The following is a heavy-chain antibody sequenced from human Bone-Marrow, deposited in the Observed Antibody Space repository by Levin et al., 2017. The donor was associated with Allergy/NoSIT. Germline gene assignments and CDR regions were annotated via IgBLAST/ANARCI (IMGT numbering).Heavy chain of an antibody. V-gene: IGHV3-9*01. D-gene: IGHD6-13*01. Sequence: SLKISCAASGFKFDDYAMHWVRQAPGKGLEWVAGISWKSGSIGYADSVKGRYTISRDNGRNSLYLQMNSLRGEDTALYYCAKDLAAGNDFYYYGMDVWGQGTTVTVSS. J-gene: IGHJ6*02. CDR2: ISWKSGSI. CDR1: GFKFDDYA. CDR3: AKDLAAGNDFYYYGMDV.